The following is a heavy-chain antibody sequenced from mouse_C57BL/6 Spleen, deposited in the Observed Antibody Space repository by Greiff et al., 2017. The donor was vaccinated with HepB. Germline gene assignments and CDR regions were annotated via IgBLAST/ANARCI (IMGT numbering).Heavy chain of an antibody. V-gene: IGHV5-9-1*02. D-gene: IGHD2-4*01. CDR1: GFTFSSYA. CDR3: TRDPFYDYDGAMDY. Sequence: EVMLVESGEGLVKPGGSLKLSCAASGFTFSSYAMSRVRQTPEKRLEWVAYISSGGDYIYYADTVKGRFTISRDNARNTLYLQMSSLKSEDTAMYYCTRDPFYDYDGAMDYWGQGTSVTVSS. J-gene: IGHJ4*01. CDR2: ISSGGDYI.